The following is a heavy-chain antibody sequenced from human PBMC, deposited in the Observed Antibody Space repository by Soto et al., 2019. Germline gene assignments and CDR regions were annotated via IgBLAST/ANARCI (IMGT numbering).Heavy chain of an antibody. CDR2: IYPGNSET. D-gene: IGHD2-2*01. V-gene: IGHV5-51*01. Sequence: GGSLKISCKGSGYSFTSYWIGWVRQMPGKGLEWMGIIYPGNSETRYSPSFQGQVTISADKSINTAYLQWSSLKASDTAMYYCARRGIVVVPAASPDDAFDIWGQGTMVTVSS. CDR1: GYSFTSYW. J-gene: IGHJ3*02. CDR3: ARRGIVVVPAASPDDAFDI.